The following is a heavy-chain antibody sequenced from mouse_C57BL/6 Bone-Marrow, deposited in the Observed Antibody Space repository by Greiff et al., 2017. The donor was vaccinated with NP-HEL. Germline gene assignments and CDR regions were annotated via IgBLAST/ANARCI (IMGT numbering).Heavy chain of an antibody. J-gene: IGHJ1*03. CDR1: GYTFTSYW. Sequence: VQLQQPGAELVMPGASVKLSCKASGYTFTSYWMHWVKQRPGQGLEWIGEIDPSDSYTNYNQKFKGKSTLTVDKSSSTAYMQRSSLTSEDSAVYYCARGDYYGSSWYFDVWGTGTTVTVSS. V-gene: IGHV1-69*01. CDR3: ARGDYYGSSWYFDV. D-gene: IGHD1-1*01. CDR2: IDPSDSYT.